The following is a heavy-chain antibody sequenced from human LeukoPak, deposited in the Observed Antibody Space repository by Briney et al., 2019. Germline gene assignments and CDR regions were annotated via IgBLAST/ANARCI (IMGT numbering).Heavy chain of an antibody. V-gene: IGHV3-74*01. CDR2: INSDGRST. J-gene: IGHJ4*02. D-gene: IGHD2-15*01. CDR1: GLTFSSYW. Sequence: PGGSLRLSCAASGLTFSSYWMHWVRQGPGKGLVWVTGINSDGRSTSYADSVKGRFTISRDNAENTLYLQMKSLRAEDTAAYYCVRRYCSGGSCYFDYWGQGILVTVSS. CDR3: VRRYCSGGSCYFDY.